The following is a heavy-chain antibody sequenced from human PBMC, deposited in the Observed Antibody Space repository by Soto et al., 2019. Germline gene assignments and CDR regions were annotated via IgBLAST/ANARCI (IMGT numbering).Heavy chain of an antibody. CDR2: IYYSGYT. Sequence: PSETLSLTCTVSGVSISSGDYYWSWIRQTPGKGLEWIGSIYYSGYTYYKPSLKSRITISVDTSKNQFSLKLSSVTAADTAVYYCARHNGPLYVGYYYDMDVWGQGTTVTVSS. CDR1: GVSISSGDYY. D-gene: IGHD3-16*01. V-gene: IGHV4-39*01. CDR3: ARHNGPLYVGYYYDMDV. J-gene: IGHJ6*02.